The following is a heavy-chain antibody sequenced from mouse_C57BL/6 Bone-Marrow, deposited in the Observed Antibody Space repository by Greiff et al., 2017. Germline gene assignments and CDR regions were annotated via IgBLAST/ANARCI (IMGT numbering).Heavy chain of an antibody. V-gene: IGHV1-54*01. J-gene: IGHJ3*01. Sequence: VKLMESGAELVRPGTSVKVSCKASGYAFTNYLIEWVKQRPGQGLEWIGVINPGSGGTNYNEKFKGKATLTADKSSSTAYMQLSSLTSEDSAVYFCAREGAYYGSSPWFAYWGQGTLVTVSA. CDR1: GYAFTNYL. CDR2: INPGSGGT. D-gene: IGHD1-1*01. CDR3: AREGAYYGSSPWFAY.